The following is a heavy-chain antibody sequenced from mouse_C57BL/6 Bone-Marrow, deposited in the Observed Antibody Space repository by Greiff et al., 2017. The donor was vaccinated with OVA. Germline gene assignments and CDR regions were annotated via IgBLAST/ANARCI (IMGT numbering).Heavy chain of an antibody. CDR3: ASFTTVVASYYFDY. J-gene: IGHJ2*01. Sequence: VQLQQSGPELVKPGASVQISCKASGYSFTDYNMNWVKPSNGKSLEWIGVFNPNYGTTSYNQKFKGKATLTVDQSSITAYMQLNSLTSEDAAVYYCASFTTVVASYYFDYWGQGTTLTVSS. CDR2: FNPNYGTT. CDR1: GYSFTDYN. D-gene: IGHD1-1*01. V-gene: IGHV1-39*01.